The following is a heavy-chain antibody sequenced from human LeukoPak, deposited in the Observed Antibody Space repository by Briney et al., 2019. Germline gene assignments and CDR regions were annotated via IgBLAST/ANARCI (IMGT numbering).Heavy chain of an antibody. Sequence: SETLSLICTVSGDSISSYYWSWIRQPAGKGLEWIGRIYTSENTNYNPSLKSRVTMSVDRSKNQFSLKLSSVTAADTAVYYCARERGYCFDPWGQGMLVTVSS. CDR3: ARERGYCFDP. D-gene: IGHD3-3*01. V-gene: IGHV4-4*07. J-gene: IGHJ5*02. CDR1: GDSISSYY. CDR2: IYTSENT.